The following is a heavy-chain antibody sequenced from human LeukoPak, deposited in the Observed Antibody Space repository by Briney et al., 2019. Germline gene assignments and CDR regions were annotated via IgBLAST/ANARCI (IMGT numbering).Heavy chain of an antibody. CDR1: GYTFTNYW. V-gene: IGHV5-51*01. CDR2: IYPRDSDT. Sequence: GGSLEISCQGSGYTFTNYWIGWVRQLPGKGLEWMGIIYPRDSDTKYSPSFQGQVTISADKSINTAYLQWSSLKASDTAIYYCARWGSSSLYYYYMDVWGKGTTVTVSS. CDR3: ARWGSSSLYYYYMDV. J-gene: IGHJ6*03. D-gene: IGHD6-6*01.